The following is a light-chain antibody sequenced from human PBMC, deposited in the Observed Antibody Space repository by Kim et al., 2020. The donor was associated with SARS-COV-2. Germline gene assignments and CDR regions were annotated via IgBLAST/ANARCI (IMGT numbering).Light chain of an antibody. J-gene: IGKJ4*01. V-gene: IGKV1-5*03. CDR1: QTINSW. CDR2: TAS. Sequence: DIQMTQSPSTLSASVGDRVTITCRASQTINSWLAWYQQKPGKAPKLLIYTASSLESGVPSRFSGSGSGTEFTLTISSLQPDDFATYYCQQYINYPITFGGGTKVDIK. CDR3: QQYINYPIT.